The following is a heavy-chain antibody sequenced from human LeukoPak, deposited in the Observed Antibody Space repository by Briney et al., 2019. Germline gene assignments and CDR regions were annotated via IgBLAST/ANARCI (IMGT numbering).Heavy chain of an antibody. J-gene: IGHJ4*02. D-gene: IGHD3-10*01. CDR2: VHHTGRT. CDR1: GGSISDSFEHY. V-gene: IGHV4-4*02. CDR3: ARSGRGSSAGFDY. Sequence: SETLSLTCVVSGGSISDSFEHYWCWVRQPPGKGFEWIAEVHHTGRTIYSPSFARRVTISPDTSTNQVSLKLNSVTAADTAVYYCARSGRGSSAGFDYWGQGTLVTVSS.